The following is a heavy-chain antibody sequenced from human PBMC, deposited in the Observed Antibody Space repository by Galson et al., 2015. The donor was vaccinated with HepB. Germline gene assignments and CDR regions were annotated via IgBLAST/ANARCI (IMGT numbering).Heavy chain of an antibody. CDR1: GFPLSNYW. CDR3: ARDRRTASPAPLDV. CDR2: MKQDGTEK. Sequence: SLRLSCAASGFPLSNYWMNWVRQAPGKGLEWVANMKQDGTEKYYGDSVNGRFTISRDNARNTLYLQMNSLGADDTAVYYCARDRRTASPAPLDVWGKGTAVTVSS. V-gene: IGHV3-7*01. J-gene: IGHJ6*04. D-gene: IGHD2-21*02.